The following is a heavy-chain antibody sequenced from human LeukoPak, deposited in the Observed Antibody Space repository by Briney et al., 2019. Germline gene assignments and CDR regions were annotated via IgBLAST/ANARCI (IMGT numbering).Heavy chain of an antibody. D-gene: IGHD6-19*01. V-gene: IGHV1-69*04. Sequence: GASVKVSCKASGGTFSSYAISWVRQAPGQGLEWMGRIIPILGIANYAQKFQGRVTITADKPTSTAYMELSSLRAEDTAVYYCARDRGSSGRRGLWGQGTLVTVSS. CDR2: IIPILGIA. J-gene: IGHJ4*02. CDR1: GGTFSSYA. CDR3: ARDRGSSGRRGL.